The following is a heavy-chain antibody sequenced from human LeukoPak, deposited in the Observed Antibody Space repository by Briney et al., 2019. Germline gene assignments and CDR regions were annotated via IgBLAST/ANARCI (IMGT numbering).Heavy chain of an antibody. CDR1: GFTFSSYS. J-gene: IGHJ4*02. Sequence: PGGSLRLSXAASGFTFSSYSMNWVGQAPGKGLEWVSSISSSSSYIYYADSVKGRFTISRDNAKNSLYLQMNSLRAEDTAVYYCASDRILHSSGWYGYWGQGTLVTVSS. CDR3: ASDRILHSSGWYGY. V-gene: IGHV3-21*04. CDR2: ISSSSSYI. D-gene: IGHD6-19*01.